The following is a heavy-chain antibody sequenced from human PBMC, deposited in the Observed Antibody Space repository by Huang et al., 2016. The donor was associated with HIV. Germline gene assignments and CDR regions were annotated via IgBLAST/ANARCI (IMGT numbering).Heavy chain of an antibody. V-gene: IGHV1-8*02. J-gene: IGHJ4*02. D-gene: IGHD4-17*01. Sequence: QVHLVQSGAEVKKPGASVKVSCKASGYTFTHYDINWVRQAPGRGLEWMGWMNHNTGNTGFAQSSQGRVTMTRKTSITTAYMELTSLTSEDTAVYYCARSAYGDLDYWGLGTLVIVSS. CDR1: GYTFTHYD. CDR2: MNHNTGNT. CDR3: ARSAYGDLDY.